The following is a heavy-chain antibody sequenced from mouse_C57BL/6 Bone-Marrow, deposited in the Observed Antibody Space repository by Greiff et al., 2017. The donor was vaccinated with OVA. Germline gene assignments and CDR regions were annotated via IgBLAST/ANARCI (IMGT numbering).Heavy chain of an antibody. J-gene: IGHJ4*01. Sequence: EVKLEESGGDLVKPGGSLKLSCAASGFTFSSYGMSWVRQTPDKRLEWVATISSGGSYTYYPDSVKGRFTISRDNAKNTLYLQMSSLKSEDTAMYYCARHGGWLLREDAMDYWGQGTSVTVSS. CDR1: GFTFSSYG. V-gene: IGHV5-6*02. CDR3: ARHGGWLLREDAMDY. D-gene: IGHD2-3*01. CDR2: ISSGGSYT.